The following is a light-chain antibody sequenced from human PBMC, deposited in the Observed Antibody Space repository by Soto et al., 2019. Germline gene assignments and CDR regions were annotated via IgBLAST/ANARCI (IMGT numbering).Light chain of an antibody. CDR1: QRMSNS. CDR2: VAS. Sequence: DIQMTQSLSSLSASVGDTVTITCRASQRMSNSLSWYQQKPGKAPKFLIYVASTLQRGVPSRFSGSGSGTDFTLTISSLQPEDVATYYCQQTFSPPYTFGQGTKLEIK. J-gene: IGKJ2*01. CDR3: QQTFSPPYT. V-gene: IGKV1-39*01.